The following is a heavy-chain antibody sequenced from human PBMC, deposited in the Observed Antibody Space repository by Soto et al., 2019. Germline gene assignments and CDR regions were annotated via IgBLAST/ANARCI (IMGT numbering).Heavy chain of an antibody. CDR2: ISRSGRKI. V-gene: IGHV3-21*02. CDR1: GFTFSASS. J-gene: IGHJ4*02. CDR3: ARDLTRESTTDYFDI. D-gene: IGHD1-1*01. Sequence: EVLLVQSGGGLARPGGSLRLSCGASGFTFSASSMNWVRQAPGKGLEWVSSISRSGRKIYYADSVKGRFTISRDNAKNSLYLHMNGLTPADTAVYYCARDLTRESTTDYFDIWSQGSLVTVSS.